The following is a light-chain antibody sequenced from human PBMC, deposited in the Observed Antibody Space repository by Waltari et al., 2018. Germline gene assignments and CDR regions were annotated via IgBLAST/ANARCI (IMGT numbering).Light chain of an antibody. CDR1: QGISNW. CDR3: QQYNSYPLT. V-gene: IGKV1-16*02. CDR2: SAS. Sequence: DIQMTQSPSSVSASVGDRVTITCRASQGISNWLAWYQQKPGKAPNLLVYSASNLQSGVPSKFSGSGSGTDFTLTISSLQAEDFATYYCQQYNSYPLTFGGGTKVEIK. J-gene: IGKJ4*01.